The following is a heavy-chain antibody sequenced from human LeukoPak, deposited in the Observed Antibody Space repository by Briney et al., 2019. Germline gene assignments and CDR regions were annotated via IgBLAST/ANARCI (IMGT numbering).Heavy chain of an antibody. CDR3: ALMDV. CDR2: INPNSGGT. CDR1: AGTFTGYY. Sequence: GASVKVSSKDAAGTFTGYYMHWGGQAPGHGLEWMGWINPNSGGTNYAQKFQGRVTMTRDTSISTAYMELSRLRSDDTAVYYCALMDVWGQGTTVTVSS. J-gene: IGHJ6*02. V-gene: IGHV1-2*02.